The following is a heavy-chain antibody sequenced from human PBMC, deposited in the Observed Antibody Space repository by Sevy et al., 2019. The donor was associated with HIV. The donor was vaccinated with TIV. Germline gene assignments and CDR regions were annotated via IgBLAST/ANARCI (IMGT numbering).Heavy chain of an antibody. CDR2: IIPIFGTA. J-gene: IGHJ6*02. D-gene: IGHD4-4*01. Sequence: ASVKVSCKASGGTFSNYGIIWVRQAPGQGLEWMGGIIPIFGTANYAQNLQDRVTITADESTSTAYMEVSSLRSEDTALYYWARTTPDDYNCSYYYVLDVWGQGTTVTVSS. V-gene: IGHV1-69*13. CDR1: GGTFSNYG. CDR3: ARTTPDDYNCSYYYVLDV.